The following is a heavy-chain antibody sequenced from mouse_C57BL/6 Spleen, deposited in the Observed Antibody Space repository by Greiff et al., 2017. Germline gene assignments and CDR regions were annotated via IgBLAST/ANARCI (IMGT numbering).Heavy chain of an antibody. D-gene: IGHD3-2*02. CDR1: GYTFTSYW. V-gene: IGHV1-61*01. J-gene: IGHJ2*01. CDR3: ARGTAQDY. Sequence: QSCKASGYTFTSYWMDWVKQRPGQGLEWIGNIYPSDSETHYNQKFKDKATLTVDKSSSTAYMQLSSLTSEDSAVYYCARGTAQDYWGQGTTLTVSS. CDR2: IYPSDSET.